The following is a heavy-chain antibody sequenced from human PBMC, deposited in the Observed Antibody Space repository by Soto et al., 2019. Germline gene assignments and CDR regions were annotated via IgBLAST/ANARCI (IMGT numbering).Heavy chain of an antibody. D-gene: IGHD6-6*01. CDR2: INAGNGNT. CDR3: ASSSSSVSPTFDP. CDR1: GYGFTSYA. J-gene: IGHJ5*02. Sequence: ASVKVSCTASGYGFTSYAMHWVRQAPGQRLEWMGWINAGNGNTKYSQKFQGRVTITRDTSASTAYMELSSLRSEDTAVYSCASSSSSVSPTFDPWGQGTLVTVSS. V-gene: IGHV1-3*01.